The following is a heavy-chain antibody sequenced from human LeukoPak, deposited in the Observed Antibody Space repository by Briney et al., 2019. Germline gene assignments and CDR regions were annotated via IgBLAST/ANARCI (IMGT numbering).Heavy chain of an antibody. CDR1: GFTFSSYG. Sequence: PGGSLRLSCAASGFTFSSYGMGWVRQAPGKGLEWVSSITSSGTTNYGDSVKDRFIISRDNSKDTLFLQMNSLRVEDTAVYYCANTGSYSLYWGQGTLVTVSS. D-gene: IGHD1-1*01. CDR2: ITSSGTT. V-gene: IGHV3-23*01. J-gene: IGHJ4*02. CDR3: ANTGSYSLY.